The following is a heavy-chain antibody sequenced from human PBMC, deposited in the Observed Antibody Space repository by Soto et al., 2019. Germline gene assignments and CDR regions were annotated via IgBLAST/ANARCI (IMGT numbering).Heavy chain of an antibody. CDR1: GDTFNNRT. CDR3: ASGKTQMTQDRMGFYYYMDV. V-gene: IGHV1-69*08. CDR2: VIPLLDAS. J-gene: IGHJ6*03. D-gene: IGHD2-15*01. Sequence: QVQLVQSGAEVKKPGSSVKLSCTASGDTFNNRTFTWVRRASGQGLEWMGRVIPLLDASNYAEKFQDRATITADKSTNTAYLELSGLKSEDSAIYYCASGKTQMTQDRMGFYYYMDVWGKGTTVTVSS.